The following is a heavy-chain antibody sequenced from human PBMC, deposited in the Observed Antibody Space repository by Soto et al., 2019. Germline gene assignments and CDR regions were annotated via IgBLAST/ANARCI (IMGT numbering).Heavy chain of an antibody. CDR3: AHSLRSFYYYGVDV. CDR2: IYYSGSR. CDR1: GGSISGGDDY. Sequence: PSETLSLTCTVSGGSISGGDDYWSWIRRHPGKGLEWIGYIYYSGSRYYNPSLESRVSISVDKSKNQFSLKLSSVTAADTAVYYCAHSLRSFYYYGVDVWGQGTTVTVSS. D-gene: IGHD3-16*01. V-gene: IGHV4-31*03. J-gene: IGHJ6*02.